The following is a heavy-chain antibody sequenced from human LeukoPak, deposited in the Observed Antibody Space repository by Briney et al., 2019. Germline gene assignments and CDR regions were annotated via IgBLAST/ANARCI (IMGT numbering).Heavy chain of an antibody. CDR3: ARARRWLQFGYYMDV. Sequence: GGSLRLSCAASGFTVSSNYMSWVRQAPGKGLEWVSVIYSGGSTYYADSVKGRFTISRDNSKNTLYLQMNSLRAEDTAVYYCARARRWLQFGYYMDVWGKGTTVTISS. CDR1: GFTVSSNY. J-gene: IGHJ6*03. D-gene: IGHD5-24*01. V-gene: IGHV3-53*01. CDR2: IYSGGST.